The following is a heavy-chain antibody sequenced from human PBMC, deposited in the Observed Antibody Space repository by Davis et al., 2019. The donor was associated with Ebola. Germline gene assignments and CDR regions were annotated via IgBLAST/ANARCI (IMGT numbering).Heavy chain of an antibody. CDR2: INPNSGGT. CDR3: AREPLVGATKSYYYYGMDV. D-gene: IGHD1-26*01. Sequence: AASVKVSCKASGYTFTSYAMHWVRQAPGQRLEWMGWINPNSGGTNYAQKFQGWVTMTRDTSTSTVYMELSSLRSEDTAVYYCAREPLVGATKSYYYYGMDVWGQGTTVTVSS. J-gene: IGHJ6*02. V-gene: IGHV1-2*04. CDR1: GYTFTSYA.